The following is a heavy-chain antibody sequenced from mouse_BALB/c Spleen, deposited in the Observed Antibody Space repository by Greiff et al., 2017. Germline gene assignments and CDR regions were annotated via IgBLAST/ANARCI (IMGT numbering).Heavy chain of an antibody. CDR2: ISNGGGST. D-gene: IGHD1-1*01. Sequence: EVMLVESGGGLVQPGGSLKLSCAASGFTFSSYTMSWVRQTPEKRLEWVAYISNGGGSTYYPDTVKGRFTISRDNAKNTLYLQMSSLKSEDTAMYYCARQTLLRSYFDVWGAGTTVTVSS. CDR1: GFTFSSYT. J-gene: IGHJ1*01. V-gene: IGHV5-12-2*01. CDR3: ARQTLLRSYFDV.